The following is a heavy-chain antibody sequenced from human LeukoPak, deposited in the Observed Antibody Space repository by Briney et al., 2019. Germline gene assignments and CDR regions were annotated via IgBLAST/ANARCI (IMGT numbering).Heavy chain of an antibody. CDR3: ARGYYYGSGSYCPFDY. D-gene: IGHD3-10*01. CDR2: IYYIGST. J-gene: IGHJ4*02. Sequence: SETLSLTCTVSGGSISNYYWSWIRQPPGKELEWIGYIYYIGSTNYNPSLKRRVTISVDTSKNQFSLKLSSVTAADTAVYYCARGYYYGSGSYCPFDYWGQGTLVTVSS. CDR1: GGSISNYY. V-gene: IGHV4-59*12.